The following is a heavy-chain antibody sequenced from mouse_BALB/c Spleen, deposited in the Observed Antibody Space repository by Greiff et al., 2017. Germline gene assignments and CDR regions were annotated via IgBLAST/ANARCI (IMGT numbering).Heavy chain of an antibody. V-gene: IGHV1-15*01. D-gene: IGHD2-1*01. CDR3: TRRRGNYWFAY. CDR2: IDPETGGT. Sequence: QVQLQQSGAELVRPGASVTLSCKASGYTFTDYEMHWVKQTPVHGLEWIGAIDPETGGTAYNQKFKGKATLTADKSSSTAYMELRSLTSEDSAVYYCTRRRGNYWFAYWGQGTLVTVSA. J-gene: IGHJ3*01. CDR1: GYTFTDYE.